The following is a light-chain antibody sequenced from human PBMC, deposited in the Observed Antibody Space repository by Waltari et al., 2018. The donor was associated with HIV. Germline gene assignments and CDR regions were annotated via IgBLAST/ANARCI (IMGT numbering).Light chain of an antibody. Sequence: NFMLTQPHSVSESPGKTVTISCTRSSGSIASNHVQWYQQRPGSAPTTVIYEDNQRSSGVPDRFSGSIDSSSNSASLTISGLKTEDEADYYCQSYDSSYWVFGGGTKLAVL. CDR3: QSYDSSYWV. CDR2: EDN. J-gene: IGLJ3*02. CDR1: SGSIASNH. V-gene: IGLV6-57*03.